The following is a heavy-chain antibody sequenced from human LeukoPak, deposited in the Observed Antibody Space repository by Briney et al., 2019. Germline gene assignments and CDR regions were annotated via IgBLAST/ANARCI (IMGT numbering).Heavy chain of an antibody. D-gene: IGHD3-22*01. CDR1: GGSMSNYY. V-gene: IGHV4-59*01. J-gene: IGHJ4*02. CDR3: SRYYHSSGFYSN. Sequence: SETLSLTCTVAGGSMSNYYWSWNRQPPGKGLEWIGYIYYSGSTNYNPSLKSRVTISVDTSKNQFSLKLSSVTAVDTAVSYCSRYYHSSGFYSNCGQRTLVTVSS. CDR2: IYYSGST.